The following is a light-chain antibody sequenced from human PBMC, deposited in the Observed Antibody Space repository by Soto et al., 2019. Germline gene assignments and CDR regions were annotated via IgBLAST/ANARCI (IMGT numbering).Light chain of an antibody. J-gene: IGKJ1*01. Sequence: EIGLTQSPGTLALSPGEGATLSCRASQSGSKYLAWYQQKPGQAPRLLIYGASSRATGIPDSFSGSGSGTDFTLTISRLEPEDFAVSDCPQYGGSPQTFGQGTKVEIE. CDR3: PQYGGSPQT. V-gene: IGKV3-20*01. CDR1: QSGSKY. CDR2: GAS.